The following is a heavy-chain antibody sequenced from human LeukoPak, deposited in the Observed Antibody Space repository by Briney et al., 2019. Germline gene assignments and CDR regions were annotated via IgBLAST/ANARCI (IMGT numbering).Heavy chain of an antibody. CDR2: IYHTGHT. J-gene: IGHJ4*02. CDR3: AIDSGDYPYYFDS. CDR1: GGSISSGIYS. V-gene: IGHV4-30-2*01. Sequence: SQTLSLTCAVSGGSISSGIYSWNWIRQPPGMGLEWIGYIYHTGHTYYNPSLKSRVTISVDRTKNQFSLKLSSVTAADTAVYYCAIDSGDYPYYFDSWGQGALVTVSS. D-gene: IGHD3-10*01.